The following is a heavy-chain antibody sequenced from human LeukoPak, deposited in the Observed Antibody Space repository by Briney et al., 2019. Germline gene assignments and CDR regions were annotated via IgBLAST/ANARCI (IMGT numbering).Heavy chain of an antibody. CDR1: GFTFSSYG. J-gene: IGHJ4*02. CDR3: ASVGYSSGWFW. CDR2: ISYDGSNK. V-gene: IGHV3-30*03. D-gene: IGHD6-19*01. Sequence: GRSLRLSCAASGFTFSSYGMHWVRQAPGKGLEWVAVISYDGSNKYYADSVKGRFTISRDNSKNTPYLQMNSLRAEDTAVYYCASVGYSSGWFWWGQGTLVTVSS.